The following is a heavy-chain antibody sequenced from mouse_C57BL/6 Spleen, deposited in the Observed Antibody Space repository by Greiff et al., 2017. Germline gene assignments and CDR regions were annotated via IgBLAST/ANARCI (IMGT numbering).Heavy chain of an antibody. CDR2: IYPGDGDT. J-gene: IGHJ1*03. CDR3: ARSLYYTWYFDV. CDR1: GYAFSSYW. V-gene: IGHV1-80*01. Sequence: QVQLQQSGAELVKPGASVKISCKASGYAFSSYWMNWVKQRPGKGLEWIGQIYPGDGDTNYNGKFKGKATLTADKSSSTAYMQLSLTSEDSAVYFCARSLYYTWYFDVWGTGTTVTVSS. D-gene: IGHD2-1*01.